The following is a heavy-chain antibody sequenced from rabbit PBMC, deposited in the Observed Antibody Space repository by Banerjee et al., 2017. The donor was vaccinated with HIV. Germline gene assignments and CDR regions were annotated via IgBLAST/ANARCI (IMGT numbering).Heavy chain of an antibody. J-gene: IGHJ4*01. CDR2: INTGGSA. Sequence: QEQLEESGGGLVQPEGSLTLTCTASGFDLSSNYYMCWVRQVPGKGLEYIGFINTGGSAYYASWAKGRFTISKTSSTTVTLQMTSLTAADTATYFCARDYGLWGPDTLVTVS. V-gene: IGHV1S45*01. CDR1: GFDLSSNYY. CDR3: ARDYGL.